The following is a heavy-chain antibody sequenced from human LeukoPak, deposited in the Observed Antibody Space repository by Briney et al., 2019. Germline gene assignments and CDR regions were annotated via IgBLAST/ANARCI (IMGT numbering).Heavy chain of an antibody. CDR2: IWSDGTNR. J-gene: IGHJ4*02. CDR1: GFTFNHYA. Sequence: PGGSLRLSCAATGFTFNHYAMHWVRQAPGKGLEWGPVIWSDGTNRYYADSVKGRFTISRDDAGKTVYLQMSSLRPEDTGVYYCAKDAQRGFDYSNSLEYWGQGTPVTVST. D-gene: IGHD4-11*01. V-gene: IGHV3-33*06. CDR3: AKDAQRGFDYSNSLEY.